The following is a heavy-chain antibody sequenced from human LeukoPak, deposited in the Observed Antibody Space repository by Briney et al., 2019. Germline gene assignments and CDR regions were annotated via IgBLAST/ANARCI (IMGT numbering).Heavy chain of an antibody. Sequence: GGSLRLSCAASGFTFSSYAMSWVRQAPGKGLEWVSSISSSSSYIYYADSVKGRFTISRDNAKNPLYLQMNSLRAEDTAVYYCAREGCSSTSCYKGWGQGTLVTVSS. CDR1: GFTFSSYA. CDR3: AREGCSSTSCYKG. V-gene: IGHV3-21*01. CDR2: ISSSSSYI. D-gene: IGHD2-2*02. J-gene: IGHJ4*02.